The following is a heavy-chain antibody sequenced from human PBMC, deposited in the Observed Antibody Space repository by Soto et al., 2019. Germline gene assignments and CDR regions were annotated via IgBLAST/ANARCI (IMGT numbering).Heavy chain of an antibody. J-gene: IGHJ5*02. CDR3: ARDLIIVGASKWFDP. D-gene: IGHD1-26*01. V-gene: IGHV1-18*01. Sequence: ASVKVSCKASGYTFTSYGISWVRQAPGQGLEWMGWISAYNGNTNYAQKLQGRVTMTTDTSTSTAYMELRSLRSDDTAVYYCARDLIIVGASKWFDPWGQGTLVTVSS. CDR1: GYTFTSYG. CDR2: ISAYNGNT.